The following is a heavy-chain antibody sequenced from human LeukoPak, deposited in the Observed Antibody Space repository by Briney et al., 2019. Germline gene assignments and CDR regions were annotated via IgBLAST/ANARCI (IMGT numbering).Heavy chain of an antibody. CDR2: IGGLGGST. CDR3: VKRPDRSYYDRTGYYYFDY. D-gene: IGHD3-22*01. Sequence: GGSLRLSCAASGFTFSSYVMSWVRQAPGKGLEWVSSIGGLGGSTFYAVSVKGRFTISRDNSKNTLYLQMNSLRAEDTAVYYCVKRPDRSYYDRTGYYYFDYWGQGTLVTVSS. CDR1: GFTFSSYV. J-gene: IGHJ4*02. V-gene: IGHV3-23*01.